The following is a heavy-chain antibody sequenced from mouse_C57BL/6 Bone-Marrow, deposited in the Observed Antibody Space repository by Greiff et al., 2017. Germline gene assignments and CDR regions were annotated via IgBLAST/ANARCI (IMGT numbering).Heavy chain of an antibody. CDR3: ARGAPFYYGNPFAY. J-gene: IGHJ3*01. Sequence: QVQLQQSGAELVKPGASVKISCKASGYAFSSYWMNWVKQRPGKGLAWIGQIYPGDGDTNYNGKFKGKATLTADKSSSTAYMQLSSLTSEDSAVYFCARGAPFYYGNPFAYWGQGTLGTVSA. CDR2: IYPGDGDT. D-gene: IGHD2-1*01. V-gene: IGHV1-80*01. CDR1: GYAFSSYW.